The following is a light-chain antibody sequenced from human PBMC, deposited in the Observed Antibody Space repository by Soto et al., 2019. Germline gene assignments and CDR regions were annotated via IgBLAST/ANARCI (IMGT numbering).Light chain of an antibody. V-gene: IGLV2-14*01. CDR1: SSDVGGSNF. J-gene: IGLJ2*01. CDR3: SSYTSSSTSVV. Sequence: QSVLTQPASVSGSPGQSITISCTGISSDVGGSNFVAWYQQHPGKAPKFIIYDVSNRPSGVSDRFSGSKSGNTASLTISGLQAEDEAHYYCSSYTSSSTSVVFGGGTKLTVL. CDR2: DVS.